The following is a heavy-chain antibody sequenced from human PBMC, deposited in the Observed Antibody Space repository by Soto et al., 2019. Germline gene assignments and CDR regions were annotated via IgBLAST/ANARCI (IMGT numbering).Heavy chain of an antibody. CDR2: ISGSDGST. CDR3: AKDWEHIVATNGHWFDP. Sequence: PGGSLRLSCVASGFSFSSYAMTWVRQAPGKGLEWVSVISGSDGSTYYAHSVKGRFSISRDNSKNTLYLQMNSLRVEDTAVYYCAKDWEHIVATNGHWFDPWGQGTLVTVSS. CDR1: GFSFSSYA. V-gene: IGHV3-23*01. J-gene: IGHJ5*02. D-gene: IGHD5-12*01.